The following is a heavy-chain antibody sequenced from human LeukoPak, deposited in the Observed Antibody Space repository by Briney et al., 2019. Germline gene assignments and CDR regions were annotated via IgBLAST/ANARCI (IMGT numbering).Heavy chain of an antibody. J-gene: IGHJ4*02. CDR1: GLTFSQYA. Sequence: PGGSLRLSCAASGLTFSQYAMSWVRQAPGKGLEWISFINFGDGNTHYADSVKGRFTISRDSSKNTLYLQMNSLRAEDTAAYYCASSGYGVHDYWGQGTLVTVSS. V-gene: IGHV3-23*01. CDR2: INFGDGNT. CDR3: ASSGYGVHDY. D-gene: IGHD4-17*01.